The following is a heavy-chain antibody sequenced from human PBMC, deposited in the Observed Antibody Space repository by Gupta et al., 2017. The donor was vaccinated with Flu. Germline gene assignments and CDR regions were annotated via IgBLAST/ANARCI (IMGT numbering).Heavy chain of an antibody. CDR3: ARDKPAASYYYGMTV. CDR2: INPNSGVT. V-gene: IGHV1-2*02. Sequence: MHWVRQAPGQGLEWMGWINPNSGVTNYAQEFQGRVTMTRDTSISTAYMELRSLRPDDTAVYYCARDKPAASYYYGMTVWGQGTTVSVSS. D-gene: IGHD2-2*01. J-gene: IGHJ6*02.